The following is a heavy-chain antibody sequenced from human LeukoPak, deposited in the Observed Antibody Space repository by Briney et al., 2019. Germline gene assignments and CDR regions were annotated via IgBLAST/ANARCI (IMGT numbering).Heavy chain of an antibody. CDR2: IYYSGST. J-gene: IGHJ4*02. CDR3: ARDMGYYTPYYFDY. CDR1: GGSISSYY. D-gene: IGHD3-3*01. Sequence: SETLSLTCTVSGGSISSYYWSWIRQPPGKGLEWIGYIYYSGSTNCNPSLKSRVTISVDTSKNQFSLKLSSVTAADTAVYYCARDMGYYTPYYFDYWGQGTLVTVSS. V-gene: IGHV4-59*01.